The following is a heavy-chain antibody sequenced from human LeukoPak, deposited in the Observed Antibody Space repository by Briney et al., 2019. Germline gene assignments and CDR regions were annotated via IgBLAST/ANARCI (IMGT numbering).Heavy chain of an antibody. CDR1: GGSFSGYY. V-gene: IGHV4-34*01. CDR2: INHSGST. Sequence: PSETLSLTCAVYGGSFSGYYWSWIRQPPGKGLEWIGEINHSGSTNYNPSLKSRVTISVDTSKNQFSLKLSSVTAADKAVYYCARAYGDYYYYGMDVWGQGTTVTVSS. J-gene: IGHJ6*02. CDR3: ARAYGDYYYYGMDV. D-gene: IGHD4-17*01.